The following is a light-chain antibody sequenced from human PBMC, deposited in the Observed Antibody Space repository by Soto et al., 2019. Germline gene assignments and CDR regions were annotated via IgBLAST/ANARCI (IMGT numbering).Light chain of an antibody. V-gene: IGLV1-51*02. CDR3: GTWDSSLSGYV. CDR2: ESD. CDR1: AFNIGNNY. Sequence: QSVVTRRPSVSAAPGQNVTISCSGSAFNIGNNYVSWFQQLPGSAPKLLIYESDKRPSGIPDRFSGSTSGTSATLGITGFQTGDEADYYCGTWDSSLSGYVFATGTKVTVL. J-gene: IGLJ1*01.